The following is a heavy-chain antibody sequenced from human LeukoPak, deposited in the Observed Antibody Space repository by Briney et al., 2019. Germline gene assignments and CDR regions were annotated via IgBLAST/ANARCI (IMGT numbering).Heavy chain of an antibody. CDR2: MNPNSGNT. J-gene: IGHJ4*02. Sequence: ASVKVSCKVSGYTLTEFSMHWVRQAPGQGLEWMGWMNPNSGNTGYAQKFQGRVTMTRNASISTAYMELSSLRSEDTAVYYCARDLVAGRSWGQGTLVTVSS. D-gene: IGHD6-19*01. CDR3: ARDLVAGRS. V-gene: IGHV1-8*01. CDR1: GYTLTEFS.